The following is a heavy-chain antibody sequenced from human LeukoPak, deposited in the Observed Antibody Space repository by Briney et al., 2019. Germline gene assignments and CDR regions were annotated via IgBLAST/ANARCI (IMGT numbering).Heavy chain of an antibody. J-gene: IGHJ5*02. Sequence: ASVKVSCKASGHSFTKFGISWVRQAPGQGLEWMGWISAYNGNTNYAQKLQGRVTMTTDTSTSTVYMELRSLRSDDTAVYYCARLRFGLNWFDPWGQGTLVTVSS. CDR1: GHSFTKFG. D-gene: IGHD3/OR15-3a*01. V-gene: IGHV1-18*01. CDR2: ISAYNGNT. CDR3: ARLRFGLNWFDP.